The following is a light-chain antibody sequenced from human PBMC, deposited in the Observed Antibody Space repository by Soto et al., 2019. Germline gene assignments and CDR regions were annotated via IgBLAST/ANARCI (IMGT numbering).Light chain of an antibody. J-gene: IGLJ2*01. Sequence: QSALTQPPSASGSPGQSVTISCTGTSSDVGGYNYVSWYQQHPGKAPKLMIYEVSQRPSGVPDRFSGSKSRNTASLTVSGLQAEDEADYYCSSYAGSNNLVFGGGTKLTVL. CDR2: EVS. CDR1: SSDVGGYNY. V-gene: IGLV2-8*01. CDR3: SSYAGSNNLV.